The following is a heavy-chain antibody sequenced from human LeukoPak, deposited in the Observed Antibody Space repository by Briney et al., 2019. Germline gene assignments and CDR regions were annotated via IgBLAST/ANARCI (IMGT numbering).Heavy chain of an antibody. J-gene: IGHJ4*02. CDR1: GGSFSGYY. CDR2: INHSGST. Sequence: SETLSLTCAVYGGSFSGYYWSWIRQPPGKGLEWIGEINHSGSTNYNPSLKSRVTISVDTSKNQFSLKLSSVTAADTAVYYCARTTITMSIPRQFDYWGQGTLVSVSS. CDR3: ARTTITMSIPRQFDY. V-gene: IGHV4-34*01. D-gene: IGHD3-10*02.